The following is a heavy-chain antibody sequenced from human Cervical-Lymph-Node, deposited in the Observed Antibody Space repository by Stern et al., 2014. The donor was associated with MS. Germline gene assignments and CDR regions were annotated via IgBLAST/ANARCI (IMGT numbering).Heavy chain of an antibody. J-gene: IGHJ4*02. D-gene: IGHD2/OR15-2a*01. CDR2: INPSCGTT. CDR1: GYAFTSNY. Sequence: DQLVESGAEVKKPGASVQVSCKASGYAFTSNYIHWVRQAPGQSLEWMGMINPSCGTTRYAQKFQDRITVTRETSTNTVNMELSSLRSDDTAVYYCARDSENILAYYSSFSRFYFFDYWGQGTLVTVSS. CDR3: ARDSENILAYYSSFSRFYFFDY. V-gene: IGHV1-46*03.